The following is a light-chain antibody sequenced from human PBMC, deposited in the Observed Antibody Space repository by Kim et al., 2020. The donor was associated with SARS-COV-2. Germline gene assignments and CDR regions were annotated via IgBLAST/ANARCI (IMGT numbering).Light chain of an antibody. Sequence: GRRVTVSVSGGDSNIANTYVYWYQQRPGAAPKLPIYGNTQRPSGVPDRFSGAKSSTSASLAISEHRPEDEADYYCAAWDASLSARLFGGGTQLTVL. J-gene: IGLJ2*01. V-gene: IGLV1-47*02. CDR2: GNT. CDR3: AAWDASLSARL. CDR1: DSNIANTY.